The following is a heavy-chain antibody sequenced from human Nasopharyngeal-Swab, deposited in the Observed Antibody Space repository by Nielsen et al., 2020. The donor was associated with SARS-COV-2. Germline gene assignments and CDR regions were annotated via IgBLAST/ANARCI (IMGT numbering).Heavy chain of an antibody. D-gene: IGHD7-27*01. CDR1: GGSFSGYY. CDR2: INHSGST. V-gene: IGHV4-34*01. CDR3: ARGLGNWYFDL. Sequence: LSLTCAVYGGSFSGYYWSWIRQPPGKGLEWIGEINHSGSTNYNPSLKSRVTISVDTSKNQFSLKLSSVTAADTAVYYCARGLGNWYFDLWGRGTLVTVSS. J-gene: IGHJ2*01.